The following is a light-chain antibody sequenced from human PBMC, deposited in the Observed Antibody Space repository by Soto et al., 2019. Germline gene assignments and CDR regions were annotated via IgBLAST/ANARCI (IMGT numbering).Light chain of an antibody. CDR2: GAS. Sequence: EIVLTQSPGTLSLSPGERATLSCRASQSVSSSYLAWYQQKPGQAPRLLIYGASSRATGIPDRSSGSGSGTDFTLIISKLEPEDFAVYYCQQYGRSPLFTFGPGTKVDIQ. CDR1: QSVSSSY. CDR3: QQYGRSPLFT. J-gene: IGKJ3*01. V-gene: IGKV3-20*01.